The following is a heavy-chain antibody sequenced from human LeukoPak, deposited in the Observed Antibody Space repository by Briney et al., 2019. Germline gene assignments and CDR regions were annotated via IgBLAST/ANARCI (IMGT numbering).Heavy chain of an antibody. J-gene: IGHJ4*02. CDR2: IYSGGST. Sequence: GGSLRLSCAVSGFTVSSSYMSWVRQAPGKGLEWVSVIYSGGSTDYADSVKGRFTISRDNSKNTLYLQMNSLRAEDTAVYYCARGVDTAVMTNRGQGTLVIVSS. V-gene: IGHV3-66*01. D-gene: IGHD5-18*01. CDR1: GFTVSSSY. CDR3: ARGVDTAVMTN.